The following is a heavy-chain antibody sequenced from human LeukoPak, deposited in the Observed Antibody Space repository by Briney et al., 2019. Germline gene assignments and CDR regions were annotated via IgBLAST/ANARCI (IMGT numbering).Heavy chain of an antibody. J-gene: IGHJ4*02. CDR3: ATFYDREGNFDY. D-gene: IGHD3-22*01. CDR2: FDPEDGET. V-gene: IGHV1-24*01. CDR1: GYTLTELS. Sequence: ASVKVSCTVSGYTLTELSMHWVRQAPGKGLEWMGGFDPEDGETIYAQKFQGRVTMTEDTSTDTAYMELSSLRSEDTAVYYCATFYDREGNFDYWGQGTLVTVSS.